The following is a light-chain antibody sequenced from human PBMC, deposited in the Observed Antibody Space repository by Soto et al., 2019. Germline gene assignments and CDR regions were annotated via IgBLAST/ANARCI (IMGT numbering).Light chain of an antibody. CDR1: QSVSVY. Sequence: EIGLTQSPATLSLAPGETATLSCRASQSVSVYLAWYQQKPGQAPRLLIYDAMHRATGIPPRFSGSGSGTDFTLTIRSLEPEDFALYFCQQRSNWSPPYTFGQWTKLEIK. J-gene: IGKJ2*01. CDR3: QQRSNWSPPYT. V-gene: IGKV3-11*01. CDR2: DAM.